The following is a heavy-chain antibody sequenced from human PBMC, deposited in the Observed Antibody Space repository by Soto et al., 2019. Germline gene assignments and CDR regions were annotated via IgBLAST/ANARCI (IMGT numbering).Heavy chain of an antibody. CDR2: IYYSGST. V-gene: IGHV4-31*03. D-gene: IGHD2-15*01. CDR3: ARALTDCSGGSCYNPYYYGMDV. CDR1: GGSISSGGYY. J-gene: IGHJ6*02. Sequence: PSETLSLTCTVSGGSISSGGYYWSWIRQHPGKGLEWIGYIYYSGSTYYNPSLKSRVTISVDTSKNQFSLKLSSVTAADTAVYYCARALTDCSGGSCYNPYYYGMDVWGQGTTVTVS.